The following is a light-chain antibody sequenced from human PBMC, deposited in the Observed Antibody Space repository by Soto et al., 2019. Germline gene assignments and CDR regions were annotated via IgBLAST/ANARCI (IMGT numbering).Light chain of an antibody. CDR3: QQYNNWPPLT. V-gene: IGKV3-15*01. Sequence: EIVMTQSPVALSVSPGEGATLSCRASQNINSNLAWYQQKPGQAPRLLIYGASTRATGIPARFSGSGSGTEFTLTISSLQSEDFAVYSCQQYNNWPPLTFGGGTKVEIK. CDR2: GAS. CDR1: QNINSN. J-gene: IGKJ4*01.